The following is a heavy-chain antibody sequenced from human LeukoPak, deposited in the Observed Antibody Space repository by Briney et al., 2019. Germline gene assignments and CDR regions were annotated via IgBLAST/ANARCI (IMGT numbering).Heavy chain of an antibody. V-gene: IGHV3-23*01. CDR3: TKVVVSGSGDYFAS. CDR2: ISGSGETI. CDR1: GFNFRSSA. D-gene: IGHD6-19*01. Sequence: PGGSLRLSCAASGFNFRSSAMAWVRLTPGKGLEWVSSISGSGETIHNADSVKGRFVISRDNSKNTLTLLMNSLGAEDTAVYHCTKVVVSGSGDYFASWGQGTLVTVSS. J-gene: IGHJ4*02.